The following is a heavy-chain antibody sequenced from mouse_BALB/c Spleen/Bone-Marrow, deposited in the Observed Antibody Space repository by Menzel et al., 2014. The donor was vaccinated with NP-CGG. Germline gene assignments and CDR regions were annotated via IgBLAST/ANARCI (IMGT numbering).Heavy chain of an antibody. CDR2: IWAGGST. CDR1: GFSLTSYG. D-gene: IGHD1-1*01. V-gene: IGHV2-9*02. Sequence: VQLQQSGPGLVAPSQSLSITCTVSGFSLTSYGVHWVRQPPGKGLEWLGLIWAGGSTNYNSALMSRLSISKDNSKGQVFLKMNSLQTDDTAMYYCARKDYGSRGGYFDVWGAGTTVTVSS. J-gene: IGHJ1*01. CDR3: ARKDYGSRGGYFDV.